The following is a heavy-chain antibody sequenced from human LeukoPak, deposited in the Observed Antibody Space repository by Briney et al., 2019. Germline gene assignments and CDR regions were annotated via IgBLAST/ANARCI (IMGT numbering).Heavy chain of an antibody. J-gene: IGHJ4*02. CDR2: IYSGGST. CDR1: GFTVTRNY. CDR3: ARVPTVTFFDY. Sequence: PGGSLRLSCAASGFTVTRNYMSWVRQAPGKGLEWVSIIYSGGSTYYADSVKGRFTISRDNSKNSLYLQMNSLRAEDTAVYYCARVPTVTFFDYWGQGTLVTVSS. D-gene: IGHD4-17*01. V-gene: IGHV3-66*01.